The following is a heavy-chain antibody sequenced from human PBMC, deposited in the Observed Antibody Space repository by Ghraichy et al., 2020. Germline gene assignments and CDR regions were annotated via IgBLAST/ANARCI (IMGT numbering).Heavy chain of an antibody. CDR2: IYYSGST. V-gene: IGHV4-39*01. D-gene: IGHD6-13*01. Sequence: SETLSLTCTVSGGSISSSSYYWGWIRQPPGKGLEWIGSIYYSGSTYYNPSLKSRVTISVDTSKNQFSLKLSSVTAADTAVYYCATGVLIAAAGHRGAFDIWGQGTMVTVSS. J-gene: IGHJ3*02. CDR1: GGSISSSSYY. CDR3: ATGVLIAAAGHRGAFDI.